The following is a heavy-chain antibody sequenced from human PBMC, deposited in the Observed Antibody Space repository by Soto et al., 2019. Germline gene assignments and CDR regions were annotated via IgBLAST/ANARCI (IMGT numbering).Heavy chain of an antibody. D-gene: IGHD3-22*01. V-gene: IGHV4-59*01. CDR1: GGSISSYY. CDR2: IYYSGST. CDR3: ARDRRREYYYDSSGPAHDAFDI. Sequence: KSSETLSLTCTVSGGSISSYYWSWIRQPPGKGLEWIGYIYYSGSTNYNPSLKSRVTISVDTSKNQFSLKLSSVTAADTAVYYCARDRRREYYYDSSGPAHDAFDIWGQGTMVTVSS. J-gene: IGHJ3*02.